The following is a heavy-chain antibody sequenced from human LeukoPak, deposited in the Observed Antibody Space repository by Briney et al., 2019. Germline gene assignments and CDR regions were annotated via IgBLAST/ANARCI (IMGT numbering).Heavy chain of an antibody. Sequence: ASVKVSCKASGYTFTSYGISWVRQAPGQGLECMGWISAYNGNTNYAQKLQGRVTMTTDTSTSTAYMELRSLRSDDTAVYYCARETGPGYCSSTSCHPDDYYYYYMDVWGKGTTVTVSS. V-gene: IGHV1-18*01. J-gene: IGHJ6*03. CDR3: ARETGPGYCSSTSCHPDDYYYYYMDV. CDR1: GYTFTSYG. CDR2: ISAYNGNT. D-gene: IGHD2-2*01.